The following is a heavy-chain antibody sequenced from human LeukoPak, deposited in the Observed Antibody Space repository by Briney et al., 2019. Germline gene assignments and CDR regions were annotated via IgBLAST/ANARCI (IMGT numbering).Heavy chain of an antibody. CDR2: IYPGDSDI. CDR3: ARQEYCSGGGCYTWFDP. D-gene: IGHD2-15*01. Sequence: GGALKISCKGSGCRFTNYWIGWVRQMPGKGLEWMGIIYPGDSDIRYSPSFQGQVTISADKSISTAYLQWRSLKASDTAMYYCARQEYCSGGGCYTWFDPWGQGTLVTVSS. J-gene: IGHJ5*02. V-gene: IGHV5-51*01. CDR1: GCRFTNYW.